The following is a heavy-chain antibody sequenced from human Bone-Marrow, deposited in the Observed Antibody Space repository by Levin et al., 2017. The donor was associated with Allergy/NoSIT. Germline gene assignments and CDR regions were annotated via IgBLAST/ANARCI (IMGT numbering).Heavy chain of an antibody. V-gene: IGHV3-74*01. J-gene: IGHJ5*02. CDR3: AREVASSGYYFRGWFDP. Sequence: GGSLRLSCAASGFTLSRYWMHWVRQVPGKGLVWVSRINSDGSDRIYADSVKGRFTISRDNAKNTLYLQMNNLRAEDTAVYYCAREVASSGYYFRGWFDPWGQGTLVSVSS. CDR1: GFTLSRYW. D-gene: IGHD3-22*01. CDR2: INSDGSDR.